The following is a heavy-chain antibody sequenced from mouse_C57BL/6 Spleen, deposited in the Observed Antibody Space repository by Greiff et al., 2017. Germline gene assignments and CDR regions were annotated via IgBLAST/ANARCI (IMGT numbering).Heavy chain of an antibody. J-gene: IGHJ3*01. D-gene: IGHD3-2*02. CDR3: ASPGDSSGYRFAY. CDR1: GYTFTSYW. Sequence: QVQLQQPGAELVRPGTSVKLSCKASGYTFTSYWMHWVKQRPGQGLEWIGVIDPSDSYTNYNQKFKGKATLTVDTSSSTAYMQLSSLTSEDSAVYYCASPGDSSGYRFAYWGQGTLVTVSA. CDR2: IDPSDSYT. V-gene: IGHV1-59*01.